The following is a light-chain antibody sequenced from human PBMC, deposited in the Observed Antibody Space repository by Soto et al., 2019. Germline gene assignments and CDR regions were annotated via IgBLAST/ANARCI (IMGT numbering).Light chain of an antibody. Sequence: DIQMTQSPSTLSASVGDRVTITCRASQSISSWLAWYQQKPGKAPKLLIYDASSLESGVPSRFSGSGSATEFTLTISSLHPDDFATYYCQQYNSYSITFGPGTKVDIK. J-gene: IGKJ3*01. CDR3: QQYNSYSIT. V-gene: IGKV1-5*01. CDR2: DAS. CDR1: QSISSW.